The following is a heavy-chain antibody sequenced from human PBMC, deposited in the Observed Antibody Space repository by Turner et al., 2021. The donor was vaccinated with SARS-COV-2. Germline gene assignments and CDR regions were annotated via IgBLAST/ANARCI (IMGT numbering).Heavy chain of an antibody. CDR3: AREPLPLRF. J-gene: IGHJ4*02. Sequence: SVQISCKTSGFTFINYVIHWVRQAPGQRPEWLGSINGGNGRTEYAEEFKGRVTMTRDTSANTAYMELSSLKSEDVALYYCAREPLPLRFWGQGTLVTVSS. CDR2: INGGNGRT. D-gene: IGHD2-21*02. V-gene: IGHV1-3*03. CDR1: GFTFINYV.